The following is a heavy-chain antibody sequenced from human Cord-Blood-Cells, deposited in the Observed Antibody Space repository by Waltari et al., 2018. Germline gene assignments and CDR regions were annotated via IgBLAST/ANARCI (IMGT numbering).Heavy chain of an antibody. CDR1: GGSISSSSYY. J-gene: IGHJ4*02. V-gene: IGHV4-39*01. Sequence: QLQLQESGPGLVKPSETLSLTCTVSGGSISSSSYYWGWIRQPPGKGLGWIGSIYYSGSTYYNPSLKSRVTISVDTSKNQFSLKLSSVTAADTAVYYCASRYSSSSFDYWGQGILVTVSS. CDR3: ASRYSSSSFDY. CDR2: IYYSGST. D-gene: IGHD6-6*01.